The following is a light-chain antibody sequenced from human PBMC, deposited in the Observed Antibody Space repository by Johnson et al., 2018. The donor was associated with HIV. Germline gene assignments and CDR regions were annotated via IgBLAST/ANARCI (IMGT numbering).Light chain of an antibody. V-gene: IGLV1-51*02. CDR1: SSNIGNNY. CDR2: EKN. J-gene: IGLJ1*01. CDR3: GTWDSSLGAHYV. Sequence: QLVLTQPPSVSAAPGQKVTISCSGSSSNIGNNYVSWYQQLPGTAPKLLIYEKNKRPSGIPDRFSASKSGPSATMDITGLQTGDEADYYCGTWDSSLGAHYVVGSGTEVTVL.